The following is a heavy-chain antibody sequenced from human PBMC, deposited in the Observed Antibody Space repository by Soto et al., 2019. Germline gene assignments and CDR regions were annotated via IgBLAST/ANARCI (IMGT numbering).Heavy chain of an antibody. CDR3: ARGEWELPIDY. V-gene: IGHV4-30-4*01. J-gene: IGHJ4*02. D-gene: IGHD1-26*01. CDR1: GDSITSGDFY. Sequence: QVQLQESGPGLVKPSQTLSLTCTVSGDSITSGDFYWTWIRQPPGKGLEWIGYVYYSGSTYFHPSLKSRVSMSVDTSKNQFSLKVYSVTSADTAVYYCARGEWELPIDYWGQGTLVTVSS. CDR2: VYYSGST.